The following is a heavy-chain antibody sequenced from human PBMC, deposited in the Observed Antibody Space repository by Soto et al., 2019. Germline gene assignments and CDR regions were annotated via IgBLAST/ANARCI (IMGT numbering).Heavy chain of an antibody. J-gene: IGHJ4*02. CDR3: ARDLAGSGD. D-gene: IGHD3-10*01. CDR1: GFAFSSYA. V-gene: IGHV3-30-3*01. Sequence: QVQLVESGGGVVQPGRSLRLSCAASGFAFSSYAMHWVRQAPGKGLEWVAVISYDGSNKYYADSVKGRFTISRDNSKNTQYLQMNSLRAEDTAVYCCARDLAGSGDWGQGTLVTVSS. CDR2: ISYDGSNK.